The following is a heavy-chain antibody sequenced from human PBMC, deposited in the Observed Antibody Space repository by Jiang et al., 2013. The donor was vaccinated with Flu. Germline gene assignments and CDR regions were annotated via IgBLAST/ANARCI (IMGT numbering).Heavy chain of an antibody. D-gene: IGHD3-10*01. Sequence: QLLESGGGVVQPGRSLRLSCAASGFTFSSYAMHWVRQAPGKGLEWVAVISYDGSNKYYADSVKGRFTISRDNSKNTLYLQMNSLRAEDTAVYYCARRPRFPDAFDIWGQGTMVTVSS. CDR3: ARRPRFPDAFDI. V-gene: IGHV3-30-3*01. J-gene: IGHJ3*02. CDR2: ISYDGSNK. CDR1: GFTFSSYA.